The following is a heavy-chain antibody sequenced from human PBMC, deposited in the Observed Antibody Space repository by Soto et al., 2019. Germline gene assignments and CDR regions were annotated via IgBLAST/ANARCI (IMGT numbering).Heavy chain of an antibody. J-gene: IGHJ5*02. CDR1: GLTFSGSA. Sequence: GGSLRLSCAASGLTFSGSAMHWVRQASGKGLEWVGRIRSKANSYATAYAASVKGRFTISRDDSKNTAYLQMNSLKTEDTAVYYCTSTREQQGWFDPWGQGTLVTVSS. D-gene: IGHD6-13*01. CDR2: IRSKANSYAT. V-gene: IGHV3-73*01. CDR3: TSTREQQGWFDP.